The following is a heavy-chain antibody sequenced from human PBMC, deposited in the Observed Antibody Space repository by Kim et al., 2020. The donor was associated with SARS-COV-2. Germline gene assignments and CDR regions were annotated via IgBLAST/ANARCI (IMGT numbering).Heavy chain of an antibody. J-gene: IGHJ1*01. D-gene: IGHD6-13*01. Sequence: GGSLRLSCAASGFTFSDYYMSWIRQAPGKGLEWVSYISSSGSTIYYADSVKGRFTISRDNAKNSLYLQMNSLRAEDTAVYYCARASIAAATEYFQHWGQGTLVTVSS. CDR3: ARASIAAATEYFQH. V-gene: IGHV3-11*04. CDR1: GFTFSDYY. CDR2: ISSSGSTI.